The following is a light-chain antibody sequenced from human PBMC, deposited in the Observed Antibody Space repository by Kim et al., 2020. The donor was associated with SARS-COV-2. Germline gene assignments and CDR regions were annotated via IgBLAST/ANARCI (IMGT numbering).Light chain of an antibody. J-gene: IGKJ2*01. CDR2: AAS. CDR1: QGINNNF. V-gene: IGKV3-20*01. Sequence: EIVLTQSPGILSLSPGDRATLSCRASQGINNNFIAWYRQRPGQSPSLLIYAASTRAAGIPDRFSGSGYRTDFSLTISRLEPEDFAVYYCQRYGSSPQTFCQGTKVYIK. CDR3: QRYGSSPQT.